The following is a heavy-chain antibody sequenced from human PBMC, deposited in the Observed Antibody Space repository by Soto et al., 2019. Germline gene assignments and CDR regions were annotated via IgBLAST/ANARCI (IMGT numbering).Heavy chain of an antibody. CDR1: GFTVSNAW. CDR2: IKSKTDGGTT. Sequence: PGGSLRLSCAASGFTVSNAWMSWVRQAPGKGLEWVGRIKSKTDGGTTDYAAPVKGRFTISRDDSKNTLYLQMNSLKTEDTAVYYCTTSSQSHDTHAFDICGEGTMVTV. CDR3: TTSSQSHDTHAFDI. J-gene: IGHJ3*02. V-gene: IGHV3-15*01.